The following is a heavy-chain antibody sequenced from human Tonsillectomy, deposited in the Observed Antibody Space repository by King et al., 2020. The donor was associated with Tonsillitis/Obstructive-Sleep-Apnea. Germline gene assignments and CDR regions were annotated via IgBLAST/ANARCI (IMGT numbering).Heavy chain of an antibody. CDR1: GFTFSSYW. Sequence: VQLVESGGGLVQPGGSLRLSCAVSGFTFSSYWMHWVRQAPGKGLEWVANIKQHGSETYYVDSVKGRFTISRDNAKNSLYLQMNSLRAEETAVYYCATVSAPIGSHGTSGFDIWGQGTMVHVP. V-gene: IGHV3-7*03. J-gene: IGHJ3*02. CDR3: ATVSAPIGSHGTSGFDI. D-gene: IGHD5/OR15-5a*01. CDR2: IKQHGSET.